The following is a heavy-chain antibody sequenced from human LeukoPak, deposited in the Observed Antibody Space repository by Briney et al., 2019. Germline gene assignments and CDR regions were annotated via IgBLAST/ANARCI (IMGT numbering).Heavy chain of an antibody. CDR3: ARHFYDDYHYFDY. Sequence: PSETLSLTCAVYGGSFSGYYWSWIRQPPGKGLEWIGEINHSGSTNYNPSLKSRVTISVDTSKNQFSLKLSSVTAADTAVYYCARHFYDDYHYFDYWGQGTLVTVSS. J-gene: IGHJ4*02. D-gene: IGHD4-17*01. CDR2: INHSGST. CDR1: GGSFSGYY. V-gene: IGHV4-34*01.